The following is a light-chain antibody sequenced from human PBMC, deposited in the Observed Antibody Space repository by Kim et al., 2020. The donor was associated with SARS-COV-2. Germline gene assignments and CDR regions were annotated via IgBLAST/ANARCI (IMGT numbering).Light chain of an antibody. CDR3: LQDYSYPRT. CDR1: QGTGND. Sequence: GARGTINFRASQGTGNDLGWYQQKPGKAPELLIFAASTLQSGVPSRISGSGAGTDFTLPIRSLQPEDFATYYCLQDYSYPRTFGQGTKVDIK. CDR2: AAS. J-gene: IGKJ1*01. V-gene: IGKV1-6*01.